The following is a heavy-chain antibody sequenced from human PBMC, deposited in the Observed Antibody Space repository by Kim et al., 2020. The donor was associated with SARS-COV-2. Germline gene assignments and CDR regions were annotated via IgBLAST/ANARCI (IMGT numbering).Heavy chain of an antibody. Sequence: GRFTISRDNAKNSLYLQMNSLRAEDTAVYYCARVAITQGRYNWNDWGMDVWGQGTTVTVSS. J-gene: IGHJ6*02. V-gene: IGHV3-11*05. D-gene: IGHD1-20*01. CDR3: ARVAITQGRYNWNDWGMDV.